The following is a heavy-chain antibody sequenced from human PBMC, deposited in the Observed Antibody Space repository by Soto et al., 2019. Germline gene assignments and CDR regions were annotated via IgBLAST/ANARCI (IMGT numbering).Heavy chain of an antibody. CDR1: GFTFYNHG. J-gene: IGHJ6*03. Sequence: EVQLVESGGGLVQPGRSLRLSCVASGFTFYNHGMHWVRQAPGRGLEWVSGITWSSDSMGYADSVKGRFTISRDNAKNSLYLLLNSLRPEDTALYYCAKEDSGFSGYMDVWGKGTTVTVSS. D-gene: IGHD3-10*01. CDR3: AKEDSGFSGYMDV. CDR2: ITWSSDSM. V-gene: IGHV3-9*01.